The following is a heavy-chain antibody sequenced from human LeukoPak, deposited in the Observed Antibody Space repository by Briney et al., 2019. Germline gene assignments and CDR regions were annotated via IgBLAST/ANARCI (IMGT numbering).Heavy chain of an antibody. CDR1: GFINSSYR. J-gene: IGHJ3*02. Sequence: GGALRLSRPASGFINSSYRMSWVRQAAGRGLAGVANIRQDGLAKYFLDFVKGRLTVSRDNAENSVYLQMNSLRAEDTAVYYCARQVVVVVAATSVDDAFDIWGQGTMVTVSS. CDR3: ARQVVVVVAATSVDDAFDI. V-gene: IGHV3-7*01. CDR2: IRQDGLAK. D-gene: IGHD2-15*01.